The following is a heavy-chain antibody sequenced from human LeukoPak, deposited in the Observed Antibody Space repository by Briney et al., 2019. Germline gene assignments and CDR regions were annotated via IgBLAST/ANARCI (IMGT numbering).Heavy chain of an antibody. CDR3: ARGYGYNY. D-gene: IGHD5-18*01. Sequence: SETLSLTCAVYGGSFSGYYWSWIRQPPGKGLEWIGEINHSGRTNYNPSLKSRVTISVDTSKNQFSLKLSSVTAADTAVYYCARGYGYNYWGQGTLVTVSS. J-gene: IGHJ4*02. CDR2: INHSGRT. CDR1: GGSFSGYY. V-gene: IGHV4-34*01.